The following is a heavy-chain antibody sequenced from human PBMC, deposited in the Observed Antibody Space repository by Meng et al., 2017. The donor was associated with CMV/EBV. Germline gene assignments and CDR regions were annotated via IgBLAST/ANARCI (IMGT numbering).Heavy chain of an antibody. J-gene: IGHJ6*02. V-gene: IGHV3-53*01. D-gene: IGHD3-3*01. CDR2: IYSGGST. CDR3: ARVSYEFWSSVSGYYYYGMDV. CDR1: GLTGSSNY. Sequence: GGSLRLSCAASGLTGSSNYMSWVRQAPGEGLEWVSVIYSGGSTYYADSVTGRFTISRDNSKNTLYLQMDSLRAEDTAVYYCARVSYEFWSSVSGYYYYGMDVWGQGTTVTVSS.